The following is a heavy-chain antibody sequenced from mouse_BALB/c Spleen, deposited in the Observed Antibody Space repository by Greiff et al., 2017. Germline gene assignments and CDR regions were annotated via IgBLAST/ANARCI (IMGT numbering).Heavy chain of an antibody. CDR2: ISSGGST. D-gene: IGHD1-1*01. Sequence: DVQLQESGGGLVKPGGSLKLSCAASGFTFSSYAMSWVRQTPEKRLEWVASISSGGSTYYPDSVKGRFTISRDNARNILYLQMNSLQTDDTATYYCAHYGSSYAWGQGTLVTVSA. CDR3: AHYGSSYA. J-gene: IGHJ3*01. V-gene: IGHV5-6-5*01. CDR1: GFTFSSYA.